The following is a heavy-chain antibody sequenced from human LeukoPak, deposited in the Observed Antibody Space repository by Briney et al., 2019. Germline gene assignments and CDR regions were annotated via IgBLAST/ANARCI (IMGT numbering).Heavy chain of an antibody. V-gene: IGHV3-23*01. Sequence: GGSLRLSCAASGFRFSTYGMSWVRPPPGKGLAWVSGLSDGGDSAHYADSVQGRFTISRDNSQNTLALQMTTLRAEDTAVYFCGRVGIRDPHFDFWGQGTLVTVSS. CDR3: GRVGIRDPHFDF. CDR1: GFRFSTYG. CDR2: LSDGGDSA. J-gene: IGHJ4*02.